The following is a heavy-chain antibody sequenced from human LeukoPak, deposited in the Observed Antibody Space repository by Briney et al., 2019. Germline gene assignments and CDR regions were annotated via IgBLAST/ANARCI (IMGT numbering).Heavy chain of an antibody. CDR2: IYHSGST. Sequence: SETLSLTCAVSGGSISSSNWWSWVRQPPGKGLEWIGEIYHSGSTNYNPSLKSRVTISVDKSKNQFSLKLSSVTAADTAVYYCARDDIVLCEYSSSCGFDPWGQGTLVTVSP. D-gene: IGHD6-6*01. CDR3: ARDDIVLCEYSSSCGFDP. CDR1: GGSISSSNW. J-gene: IGHJ5*02. V-gene: IGHV4-4*02.